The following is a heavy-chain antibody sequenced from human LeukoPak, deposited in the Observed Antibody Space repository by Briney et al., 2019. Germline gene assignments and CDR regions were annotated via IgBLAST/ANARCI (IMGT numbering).Heavy chain of an antibody. J-gene: IGHJ5*02. CDR1: GYTFTSYG. V-gene: IGHV1-18*01. CDR3: ARVVVVAPAAMGWFDP. Sequence: ASVKVSCKASGYTFTSYGISWVRQAPGQGLEWMGWISAYNGNTNYAQKLQGRVTMTTDTSTSTAYMELRSLRSDDTAVYYCARVVVVAPAAMGWFDPWGQGTLVTVSS. D-gene: IGHD2-2*01. CDR2: ISAYNGNT.